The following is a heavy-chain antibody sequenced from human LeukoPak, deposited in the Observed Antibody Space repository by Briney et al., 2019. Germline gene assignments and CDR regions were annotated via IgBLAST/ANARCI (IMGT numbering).Heavy chain of an antibody. CDR3: ARAGGSRYGYAFDI. CDR1: GFTFSDYG. CDR2: IWHDGSNK. Sequence: PGGSLRLSCVASGFTFSDYGMHWVRQAPGKGLEWVAVIWHDGSNKYYADSMKGRFTISRDNSEHTLYLQMNSLRVEDTALFYCARAGGSRYGYAFDIWGQGTLVTVSS. V-gene: IGHV3-33*01. J-gene: IGHJ3*02. D-gene: IGHD5-12*01.